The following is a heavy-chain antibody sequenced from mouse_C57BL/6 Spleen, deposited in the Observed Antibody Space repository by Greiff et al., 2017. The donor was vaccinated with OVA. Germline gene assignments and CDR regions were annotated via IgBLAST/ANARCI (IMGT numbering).Heavy chain of an antibody. J-gene: IGHJ2*01. CDR3: ARGDYYGSFDY. V-gene: IGHV5-17*01. D-gene: IGHD1-1*01. CDR1: GFTFSDYG. Sequence: EVKLEESGGGLVKPGGSLKLSCAASGFTFSDYGMHWVRQAPETGLEWVAYISSGSSTIYYADTGKGRFTISRDNAKNTLFLQMTSLRSEDTAMYYCARGDYYGSFDYWGQGTTLTVSS. CDR2: ISSGSSTI.